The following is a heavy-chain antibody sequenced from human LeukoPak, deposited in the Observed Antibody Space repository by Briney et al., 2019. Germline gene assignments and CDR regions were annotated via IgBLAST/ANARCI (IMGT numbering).Heavy chain of an antibody. J-gene: IGHJ4*02. V-gene: IGHV4-59*01. Sequence: PSETLSLTCTVSGGSISNYYWRWIRQPPGKGLEWIASFYHNGSTNYNPSYSPSLKSRVTISVDTSKNQFSLKMTSVTAADTAVYYCARGSYDSSGYYWAYYFDYWGQGTLVTVSS. CDR2: FYHNGST. CDR1: GGSISNYY. D-gene: IGHD3-22*01. CDR3: ARGSYDSSGYYWAYYFDY.